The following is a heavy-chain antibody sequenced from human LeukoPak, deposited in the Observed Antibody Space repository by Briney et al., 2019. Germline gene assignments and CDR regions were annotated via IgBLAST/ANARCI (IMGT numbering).Heavy chain of an antibody. J-gene: IGHJ6*02. CDR1: GFTFSSYA. CDR3: AKDRRGGGYYYYGMDV. CDR2: ISGSGGNT. D-gene: IGHD2-15*01. V-gene: IGHV3-23*01. Sequence: GGSLRLSCAASGFTFSSYAMSWVRQAPGKGLEWVSAISGSGGNTYYADSVKGRFTISRDNSKNTLYLQMNSLRAEDTAVYYCAKDRRGGGYYYYGMDVWGQGTTVTVSS.